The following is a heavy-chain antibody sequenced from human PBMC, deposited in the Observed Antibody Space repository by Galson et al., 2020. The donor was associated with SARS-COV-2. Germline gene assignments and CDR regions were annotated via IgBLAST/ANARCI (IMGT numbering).Heavy chain of an antibody. CDR2: IYYSGDT. D-gene: IGHD3-9*01. CDR1: GRSIRSNY. J-gene: IGHJ5*02. V-gene: IGHV4-59*08. Sequence: SETLSLTCTVPGRSIRSNYWSWIRQSPGKGLEWIGYIYYSGDTNYNPSLKSRVTISIDTSKSQFFLRLRSVTAADTAVYYCARLAGDGYYNGWFDPWGQGTQVTVSS. CDR3: ARLAGDGYYNGWFDP.